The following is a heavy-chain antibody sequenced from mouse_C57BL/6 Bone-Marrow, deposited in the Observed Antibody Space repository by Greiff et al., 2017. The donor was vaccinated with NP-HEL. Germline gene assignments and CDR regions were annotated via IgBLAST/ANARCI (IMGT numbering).Heavy chain of an antibody. V-gene: IGHV1-15*01. CDR1: GYTFTDYE. D-gene: IGHD2-5*01. CDR2: IDPETGGT. J-gene: IGHJ1*03. Sequence: VQLQQSGAELVRPGASVTLSCKASGYTFTDYEMHWVKQTPVHGLEWIGAIDPETGGTPYIQKFKGKAILTADKSSSTAYMELRSLTSEDSADYYCSSYCSNHEYFDVGGTGTTITVSS. CDR3: SSYCSNHEYFDV.